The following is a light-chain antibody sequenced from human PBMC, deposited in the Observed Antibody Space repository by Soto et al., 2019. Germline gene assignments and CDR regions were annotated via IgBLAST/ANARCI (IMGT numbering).Light chain of an antibody. CDR2: EVT. J-gene: IGLJ2*01. V-gene: IGLV2-14*01. CDR3: SSYTRRNTLA. Sequence: QSALTQPASVSGSPGQSITISCTGTSSDVGGYNFVSWYQQHPGKAPKLIIYEVTDRFSGSKSGSTASLTISGLQAEDEADYYCSSYTRRNTLAFGGGTKVTVL. CDR1: SSDVGGYNF.